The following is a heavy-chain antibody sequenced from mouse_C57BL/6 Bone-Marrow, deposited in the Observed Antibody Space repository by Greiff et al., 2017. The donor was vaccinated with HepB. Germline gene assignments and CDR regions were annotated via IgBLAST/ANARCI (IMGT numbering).Heavy chain of an antibody. CDR1: GFTFSSYA. CDR2: ISSGGDYI. Sequence: EVHLVESGEGLVKPGGSLKLSCAASGFTFSSYAMSWVRQTPEKRLEWVAYISSGGDYIYYADTVKGRFTISRDNARNTLYLQMSSLKSEDTAMYYCSREGWDVSPSWYFDVWGTGTTVIVSS. CDR3: SREGWDVSPSWYFDV. D-gene: IGHD3-3*01. J-gene: IGHJ1*03. V-gene: IGHV5-9-1*02.